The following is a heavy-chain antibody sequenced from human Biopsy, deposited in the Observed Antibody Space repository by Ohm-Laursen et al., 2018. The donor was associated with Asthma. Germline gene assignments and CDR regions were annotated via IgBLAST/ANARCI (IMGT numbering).Heavy chain of an antibody. J-gene: IGHJ6*02. CDR1: VGSMTPTSHY. D-gene: IGHD3-3*01. CDR3: ARRITIFGVVQKDHGMDA. V-gene: IGHV4-39*01. Sequence: SEALSLTWAVSVGSMTPTSHYWAWIRQAPGKGLEWIGHIPYGGKTSYNPSLKNRVTISRDTSKSQFSLTLTSVTAADTAVYFCARRITIFGVVQKDHGMDAWGQGTTVIVSS. CDR2: IPYGGKT.